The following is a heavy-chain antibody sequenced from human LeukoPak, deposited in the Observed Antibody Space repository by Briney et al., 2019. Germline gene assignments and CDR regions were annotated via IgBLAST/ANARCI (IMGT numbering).Heavy chain of an antibody. CDR2: VSSSSSTT. CDR3: PRTPHIAGTMGFDY. J-gene: IGHJ4*02. D-gene: IGHD1-14*01. CDR1: GFTFSSYS. Sequence: PGGSLRLSCAASGFTFSSYSMNWVRQAPGKGLEWVSYVSSSSSTTYYADSVKGRFTISRDNAKNSLYLQMNSLRAEDTAVYYCPRTPHIAGTMGFDYWGQGILVSVSS. V-gene: IGHV3-48*01.